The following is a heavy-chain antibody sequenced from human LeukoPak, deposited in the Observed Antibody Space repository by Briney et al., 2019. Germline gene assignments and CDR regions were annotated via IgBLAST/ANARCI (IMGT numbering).Heavy chain of an antibody. CDR2: ISYDGSNK. CDR1: GFTFSTYG. D-gene: IGHD5-18*01. V-gene: IGHV3-30*18. CDR3: AKDREIKGIHQWSVDC. Sequence: GGSLRLSCAASGFTFSTYGMHWVRQAPGKGLQWVAVISYDGSNKYCADSVQGRFTISRDNSKNTLYLQVNSLRSDDTAVYYCAKDREIKGIHQWSVDCWGQGTLVTVSS. J-gene: IGHJ4*02.